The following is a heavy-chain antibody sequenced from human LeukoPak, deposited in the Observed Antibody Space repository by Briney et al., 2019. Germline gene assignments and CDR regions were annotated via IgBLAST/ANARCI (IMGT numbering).Heavy chain of an antibody. D-gene: IGHD3-10*01. Sequence: GGSLRLSCEASGFTFNYGMHWVRQAPGKGLEWVAFIRYDGSNKYYADSVKGRFTISRDNSKNTLYLQMNSLRAEDTAVYYCAKPAIIYGSGSYYVDYWGQGTLVTVSS. V-gene: IGHV3-30*02. J-gene: IGHJ4*02. CDR2: IRYDGSNK. CDR3: AKPAIIYGSGSYYVDY. CDR1: GFTFNYG.